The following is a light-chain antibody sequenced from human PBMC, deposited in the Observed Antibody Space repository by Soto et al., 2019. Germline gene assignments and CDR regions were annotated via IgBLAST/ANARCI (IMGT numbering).Light chain of an antibody. Sequence: IVMTQSPATLSMSPWERATLSCRASQSVSSNLAWYQQKPGQAPRLLIHDGSTRATGIPDRFSGSGSGTDFTLTISRLEPEDFAVYYCQQYHNWPITFGQGTRLEIK. CDR1: QSVSSN. CDR3: QQYHNWPIT. J-gene: IGKJ5*01. CDR2: DGS. V-gene: IGKV3-15*01.